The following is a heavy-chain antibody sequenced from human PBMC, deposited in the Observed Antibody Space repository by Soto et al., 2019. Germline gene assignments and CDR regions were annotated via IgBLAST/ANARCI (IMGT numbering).Heavy chain of an antibody. CDR1: GYTFTGYY. CDR2: INPNSGGT. Sequence: ASVKVSCKASGYTFTGYYMHWVRQAPGQGLEWMGWINPNSGGTNYAQKFQGWVTMTRDTSISTAYMELSRLRSDDTAVYYCARDRDPYTDTPGYYYGMDVWGQGTTVTVSS. V-gene: IGHV1-2*04. D-gene: IGHD2-15*01. J-gene: IGHJ6*02. CDR3: ARDRDPYTDTPGYYYGMDV.